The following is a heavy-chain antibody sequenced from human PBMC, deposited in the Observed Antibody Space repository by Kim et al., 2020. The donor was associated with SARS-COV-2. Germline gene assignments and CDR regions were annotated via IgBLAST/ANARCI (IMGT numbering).Heavy chain of an antibody. Sequence: GGSLRLSCAASGFTFGDYAMHWVRQAPGKGLEWVSGISWNSGSIGYADSVKGRFTISRDNAKNSLYLQMNSLRAEDTALYYCAKVFHIGSSLGAFDIWGQGTMVTVSS. J-gene: IGHJ3*02. CDR2: ISWNSGSI. CDR1: GFTFGDYA. CDR3: AKVFHIGSSLGAFDI. D-gene: IGHD6-13*01. V-gene: IGHV3-9*01.